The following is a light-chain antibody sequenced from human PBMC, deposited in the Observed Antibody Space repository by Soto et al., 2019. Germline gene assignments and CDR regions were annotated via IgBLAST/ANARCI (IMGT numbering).Light chain of an antibody. J-gene: IGKJ1*01. CDR1: QSVLYSSNNKNY. V-gene: IGKV4-1*01. CDR3: QQYYRPWT. Sequence: DIVMTQSPDSLAVSLGERATINCKSSQSVLYSSNNKNYLAWYQQKPVQPPKLLIYWASTRESGVPDRFSGSGSGTDFILTISSLQAEDVAVYYCQQYYRPWTFGQGTKVEIK. CDR2: WAS.